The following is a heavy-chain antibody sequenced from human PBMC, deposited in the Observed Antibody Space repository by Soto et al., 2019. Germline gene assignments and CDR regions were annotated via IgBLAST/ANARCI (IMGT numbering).Heavy chain of an antibody. D-gene: IGHD5-18*01. Sequence: SETLSLTCTVSGGSISSGGYYWSWIRQHPGKGLEWIGYIYYSGSTYYNPSLKSRVTISVDTSKNQFSLKLSSVTAADTAVYYCARDKWIQLWPEGYYYYGMDVWGQGTTVTVSS. CDR3: ARDKWIQLWPEGYYYYGMDV. J-gene: IGHJ6*02. V-gene: IGHV4-31*03. CDR2: IYYSGST. CDR1: GGSISSGGYY.